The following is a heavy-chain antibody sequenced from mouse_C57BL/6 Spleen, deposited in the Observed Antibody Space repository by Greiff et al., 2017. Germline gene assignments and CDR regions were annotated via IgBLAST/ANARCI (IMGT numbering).Heavy chain of an antibody. CDR3: ARPGSSFSYAMDY. D-gene: IGHD1-1*01. Sequence: QVQLQQPGAELVKPGASVKMYCKASGYTFTSYWITWVKQRPGQGLEWIGDIYPGSGSTNYNEKFKSKATLTVDTSSSTAYMQLSSLTSEDSAVYYCARPGSSFSYAMDYWGQGTSVTVSS. J-gene: IGHJ4*01. CDR1: GYTFTSYW. V-gene: IGHV1-55*01. CDR2: IYPGSGST.